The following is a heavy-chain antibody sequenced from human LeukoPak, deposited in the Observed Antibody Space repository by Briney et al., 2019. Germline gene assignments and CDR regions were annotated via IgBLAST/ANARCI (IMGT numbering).Heavy chain of an antibody. CDR1: GYTFTGYY. J-gene: IGHJ4*02. D-gene: IGHD3-22*01. CDR3: ARGDSSGYYLLDY. CDR2: INPNSGGT. V-gene: IGHV1-2*02. Sequence: ASVKVSCKASGYTFTGYYMHWVRQAPGQGLEWMGWINPNSGGTNYAQKFQGRVTMTRDTSISTAYMELSRLRSGDTAVYYCARGDSSGYYLLDYWGQGTLVTVSS.